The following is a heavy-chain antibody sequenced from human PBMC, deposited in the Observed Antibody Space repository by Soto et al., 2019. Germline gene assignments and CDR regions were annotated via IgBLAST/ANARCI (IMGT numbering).Heavy chain of an antibody. Sequence: ASVKVSGKASGYTFTSYAMHWVRQAPGQRLEWMGWINAGNGNTKYSQKFQGRVTITRDTSASTAYMELSSLRSEDTAVYYCARDRSPATYYYGSGSYPPLYYGMDVWGQGTTVTVSS. CDR2: INAGNGNT. J-gene: IGHJ6*02. V-gene: IGHV1-3*01. CDR1: GYTFTSYA. D-gene: IGHD3-10*01. CDR3: ARDRSPATYYYGSGSYPPLYYGMDV.